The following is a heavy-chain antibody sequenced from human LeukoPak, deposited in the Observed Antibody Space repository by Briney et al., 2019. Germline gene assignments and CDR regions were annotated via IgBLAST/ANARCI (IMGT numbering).Heavy chain of an antibody. V-gene: IGHV4-34*01. D-gene: IGHD6-19*01. Sequence: SETLSLTCAVYGGSFSGYYWSWIRQPPGKGLEWIGEINHSGSTNYNPSLKSRVTISVDTSKNQFSLKLSSVTAADTAVYYCASFLTAGRYYYGMDVWGQGTTATVSS. CDR1: GGSFSGYY. J-gene: IGHJ6*02. CDR3: ASFLTAGRYYYGMDV. CDR2: INHSGST.